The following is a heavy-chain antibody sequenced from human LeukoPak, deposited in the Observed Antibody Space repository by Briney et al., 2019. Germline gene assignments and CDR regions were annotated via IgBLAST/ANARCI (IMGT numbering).Heavy chain of an antibody. D-gene: IGHD4-17*01. CDR1: GYTFTSYY. J-gene: IGHJ4*02. CDR3: ATNQYGDYTLGDY. Sequence: ASVKVSCKASGYTFTSYYIHWVRQAPGQGLEWMGWINPNSGGTNSAQKFQGRVTMTRDTSISTAYMELSSLRSDDTAVYYCATNQYGDYTLGDYWGQGTLVSVSS. V-gene: IGHV1-2*02. CDR2: INPNSGGT.